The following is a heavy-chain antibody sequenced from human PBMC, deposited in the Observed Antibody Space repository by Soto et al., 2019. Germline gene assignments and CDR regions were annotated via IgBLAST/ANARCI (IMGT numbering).Heavy chain of an antibody. J-gene: IGHJ4*02. Sequence: SLTCTVSGGSISSYYWSWIRQPPGKGLEWIGYIYYSGSTNYNPSLKSRVTILVDTSKNQFSLKLSSVTAADTAVYYCARRYGYSFDYWGQGTLVTVSS. D-gene: IGHD1-1*01. CDR2: IYYSGST. V-gene: IGHV4-59*08. CDR1: GGSISSYY. CDR3: ARRYGYSFDY.